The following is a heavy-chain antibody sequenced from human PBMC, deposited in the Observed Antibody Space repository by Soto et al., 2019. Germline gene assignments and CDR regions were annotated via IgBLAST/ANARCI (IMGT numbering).Heavy chain of an antibody. CDR1: GFPFSDYY. CDR2: VGRSNSNV. V-gene: IGHV3-11*01. J-gene: IGHJ6*03. CDR3: ARNYYCMDV. Sequence: QVQLVESGGGLVKPGGSLRLSCAASGFPFSDYYMTWIRQAPGKGLEWISYVGRSNSNVYYADSVKGRFTISRDNTDNSLSLLMNNLRAEDTAMYYGARNYYCMDVWGKGTSVTVSS.